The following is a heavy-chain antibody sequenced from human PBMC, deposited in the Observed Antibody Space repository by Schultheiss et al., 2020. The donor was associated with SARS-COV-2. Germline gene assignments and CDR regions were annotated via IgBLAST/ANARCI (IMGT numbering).Heavy chain of an antibody. D-gene: IGHD3-22*01. CDR2: ISAYNGNT. CDR1: GYTFTSYG. J-gene: IGHJ4*02. CDR3: ARDDSSGWSDY. Sequence: ASVKVSCKASGYTFTSYGISWVRQAPGQGLEWMGWISAYNGNTNYAQKLQGRVTITADKSTSTAYMELSSLRSEDTAVYYCARDDSSGWSDYWGQGTLVTVSS. V-gene: IGHV1-18*04.